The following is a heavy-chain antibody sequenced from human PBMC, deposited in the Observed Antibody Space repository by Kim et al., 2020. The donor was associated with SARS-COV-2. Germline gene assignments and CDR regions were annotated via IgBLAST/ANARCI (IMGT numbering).Heavy chain of an antibody. V-gene: IGHV3-30-3*01. D-gene: IGHD1-26*01. CDR2: ISYDGSNK. J-gene: IGHJ5*02. CDR3: ARPGSGSYYQPFVP. CDR1: GFTFSSYA. Sequence: GGSLRLSCAXSGFTFSSYAMHWVRQAPGKGLEWVSVISYDGSNKYYADSVKGRFTISRDNSKNTLYLQMNSLRAEDTTVYYCARPGSGSYYQPFVPWGQGTLVTVSS.